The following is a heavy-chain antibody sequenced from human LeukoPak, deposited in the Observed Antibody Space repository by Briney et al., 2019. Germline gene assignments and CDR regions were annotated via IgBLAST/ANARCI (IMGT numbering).Heavy chain of an antibody. V-gene: IGHV3-23*01. Sequence: PGGSLRLSCAASGFTFSSYAMSWVRQAPGKGLEWVSAISGSGGSTYYADSVKGRFTISRDNSKNTLYLQMNSLGAEDTAVYYCAKPLFHYDFWSGKDYFDYWGQGTLVTVSS. CDR1: GFTFSSYA. CDR3: AKPLFHYDFWSGKDYFDY. D-gene: IGHD3-3*01. CDR2: ISGSGGST. J-gene: IGHJ4*02.